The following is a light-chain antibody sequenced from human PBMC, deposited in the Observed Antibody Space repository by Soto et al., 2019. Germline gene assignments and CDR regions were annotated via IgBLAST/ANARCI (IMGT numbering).Light chain of an antibody. CDR1: SSDIGSYNR. CDR2: EVN. J-gene: IGLJ1*01. Sequence: QSALTQPASVSGSPGQSITISCTGTSSDIGSYNRVSWYQQPPGTAPKLIIYEVNNRPSGVPDRFSGSKSGNTASLTISGLQAEDEADYYCNSFTTRSTYVLGTGTKVTVL. CDR3: NSFTTRSTYV. V-gene: IGLV2-18*02.